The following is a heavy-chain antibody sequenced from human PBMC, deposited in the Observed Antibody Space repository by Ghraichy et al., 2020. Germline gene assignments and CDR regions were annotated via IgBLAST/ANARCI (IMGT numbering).Heavy chain of an antibody. J-gene: IGHJ4*02. Sequence: SETLSLTCAVYGGSFSGYYWSWIRQPPGKGLEWIGEINHSGSTNYNPSLKSRVTISVDTSKNQFSLKLSSVTAADTAVYYCARERRRGIVYRAFDYWGQGTLFTVSS. CDR2: INHSGST. CDR3: ARERRRGIVYRAFDY. V-gene: IGHV4-34*01. D-gene: IGHD5/OR15-5a*01. CDR1: GGSFSGYY.